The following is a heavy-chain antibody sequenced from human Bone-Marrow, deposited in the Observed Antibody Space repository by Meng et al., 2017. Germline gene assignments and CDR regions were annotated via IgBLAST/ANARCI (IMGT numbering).Heavy chain of an antibody. D-gene: IGHD5-18*01. Sequence: GESLKISCTASGFTFGDYAMSWVRQAPGKGLVWVARISTDGSTTNYAESVRGRFVISRDNAKNLLYLQMNSLRADDTAVYYCAREYTPYYGKGMDVWGQGTTVTVSS. V-gene: IGHV3-74*01. CDR1: GFTFGDYA. J-gene: IGHJ6*02. CDR3: AREYTPYYGKGMDV. CDR2: ISTDGSTT.